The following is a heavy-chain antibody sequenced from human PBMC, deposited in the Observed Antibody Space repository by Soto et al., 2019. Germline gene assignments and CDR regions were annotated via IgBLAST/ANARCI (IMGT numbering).Heavy chain of an antibody. Sequence: AGGSLRLSCAASGFTFSNAWMSWVRQAPGKGLEWVGRIKSKTDGGTTDYAAPVKGRFTISRDDSKNTLYLQMNSLKTEDTAVYYCTTDPYCGGDCPIDYWGQGTLVTVSS. D-gene: IGHD2-21*02. CDR2: IKSKTDGGTT. V-gene: IGHV3-15*01. J-gene: IGHJ4*02. CDR1: GFTFSNAW. CDR3: TTDPYCGGDCPIDY.